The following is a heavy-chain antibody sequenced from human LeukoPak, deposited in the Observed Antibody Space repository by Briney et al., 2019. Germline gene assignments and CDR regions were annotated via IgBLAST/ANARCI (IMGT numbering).Heavy chain of an antibody. CDR2: ISSSGSTI. CDR3: ARVEASGYDYGAFDY. D-gene: IGHD5-12*01. Sequence: GGSLRLSCAASGFTFSSYEMNWVRQAPGKGLEWVSYISSSGSTIYYADSVKGRFTISRDNSKNTLYLQMNSLRAEDTAVYYCARVEASGYDYGAFDYWGQGTLVTVSS. J-gene: IGHJ4*02. V-gene: IGHV3-48*03. CDR1: GFTFSSYE.